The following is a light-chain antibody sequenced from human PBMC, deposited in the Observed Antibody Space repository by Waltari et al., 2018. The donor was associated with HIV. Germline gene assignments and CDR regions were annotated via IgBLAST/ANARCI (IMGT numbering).Light chain of an antibody. CDR2: LNSDGSH. CDR1: SGHSSYA. Sequence: QLVLPQSPSASASLGASLKLTCTLSSGHSSYAIACHQQQPEKAPRYLMRLNSDGSHTKGDGIPDRFSGSSAGAERYLIISSLQSEDEADYYCQTWGTGIHVVFGGGTKLTVL. V-gene: IGLV4-69*01. J-gene: IGLJ3*02. CDR3: QTWGTGIHVV.